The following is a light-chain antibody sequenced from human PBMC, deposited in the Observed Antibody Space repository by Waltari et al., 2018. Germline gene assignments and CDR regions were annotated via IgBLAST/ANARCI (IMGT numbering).Light chain of an antibody. V-gene: IGKV1-9*01. CDR3: QQLNSYQWT. J-gene: IGKJ1*01. Sequence: IQLTQSPSSLSASVGDRVTITCRASQGISNYLAWYQQKPGKDPKLLIYAASTLQSGVPSRFSGSGSVTDFTLTISSLQPEDFETYYCQQLNSYQWTFGQGTKVEIK. CDR1: QGISNY. CDR2: AAS.